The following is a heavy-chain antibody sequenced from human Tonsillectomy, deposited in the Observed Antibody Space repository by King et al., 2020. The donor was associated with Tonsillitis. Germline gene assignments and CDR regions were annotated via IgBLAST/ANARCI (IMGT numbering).Heavy chain of an antibody. J-gene: IGHJ6*02. CDR1: GFTFSSYA. Sequence: VQLVESGGGLVQPGGSLRLSCAASGFTFSSYAMSWVRQAPGKGLEWVSGISGSGGSTYYADSVKGRFTISRDYSKNTLYLQMNSLRAEDTAVYYCAKDYGYSYGPWGMDVWGQGTTVTVSS. D-gene: IGHD5-18*01. CDR3: AKDYGYSYGPWGMDV. V-gene: IGHV3-23*04. CDR2: ISGSGGST.